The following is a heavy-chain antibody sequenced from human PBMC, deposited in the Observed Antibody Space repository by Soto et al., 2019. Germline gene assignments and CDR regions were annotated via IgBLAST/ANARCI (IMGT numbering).Heavy chain of an antibody. CDR2: SYYSGST. V-gene: IGHV4-39*01. D-gene: IGHD3-10*01. CDR3: ATPWFGDGDY. CDR1: GGSISSSSYY. J-gene: IGHJ4*02. Sequence: QLQLQESGPGLVKPSETLSLTCTVSGGSISSSSYYWGWIRQPPGKGLEWIGSSYYSGSTHSNPPLKSRVTTAGDTSKNQFSLKLSAVTAADTAVDYCATPWFGDGDYWGQGTLVTVSS.